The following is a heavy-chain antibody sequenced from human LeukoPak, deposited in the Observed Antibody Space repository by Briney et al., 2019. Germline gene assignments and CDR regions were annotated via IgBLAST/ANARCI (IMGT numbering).Heavy chain of an antibody. CDR2: ISAYNGNT. CDR1: GYTFTSYG. Sequence: ASVKVSCKASGYTFTSYGISWVRQAPGQGLEWMGWISAYNGNTDYAQSLQGRVTMTIDTSTSTVYMELRSLRSDDTAMYYCARDVGRSYDLDYWGQGPLVSVSS. J-gene: IGHJ4*02. CDR3: ARDVGRSYDLDY. V-gene: IGHV1-18*01. D-gene: IGHD3-16*01.